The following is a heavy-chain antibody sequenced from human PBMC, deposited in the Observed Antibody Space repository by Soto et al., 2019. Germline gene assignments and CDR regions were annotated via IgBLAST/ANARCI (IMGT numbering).Heavy chain of an antibody. CDR1: GFSLTTSGIR. J-gene: IGHJ4*02. CDR3: ARTLYSENYYFDY. Sequence: SGPTLVNPTQTLTLTCTFSGFSLTTSGIRVSWIRQPPGKALEWPAHIDWDNDKLYSASPKTRLTISKDTSKNQVVLTMTNTDPVDTATYYCARTLYSENYYFDYWGQGTLVTVSS. D-gene: IGHD1-26*01. V-gene: IGHV2-70*04. CDR2: IDWDNDK.